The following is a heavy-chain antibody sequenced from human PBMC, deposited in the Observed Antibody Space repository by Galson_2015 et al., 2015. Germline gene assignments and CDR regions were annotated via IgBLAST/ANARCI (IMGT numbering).Heavy chain of an antibody. CDR1: GDSVSNNTAA. CDR2: TYYRSRWYH. D-gene: IGHD4-17*01. Sequence: CAISGDSVSNNTAAWHWIRQSPSGGLEWLGRTYYRSRWYHDYAMSVQSRITISPDTSKNQLSLQLKSVTPEDTAMYYCARERTRYGDYAYWGQGTLVTVSS. CDR3: ARERTRYGDYAY. V-gene: IGHV6-1*01. J-gene: IGHJ4*02.